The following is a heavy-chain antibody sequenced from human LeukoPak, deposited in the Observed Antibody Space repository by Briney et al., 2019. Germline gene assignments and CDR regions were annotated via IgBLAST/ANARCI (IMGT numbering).Heavy chain of an antibody. J-gene: IGHJ5*02. Sequence: SETLSLPCAVSGGSITRGNWWSSVRQPPGKGLEWIGEIYHSGSTNYNPSLKSRVTISVDKSKNQFSLILNSVTAADTAVYYCARGVAAAGSIRFDPWGQGTLVTVSS. V-gene: IGHV4-4*02. CDR3: ARGVAAAGSIRFDP. CDR1: GGSITRGNW. CDR2: IYHSGST. D-gene: IGHD6-13*01.